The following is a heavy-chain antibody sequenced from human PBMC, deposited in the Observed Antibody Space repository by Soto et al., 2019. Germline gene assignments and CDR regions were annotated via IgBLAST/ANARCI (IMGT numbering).Heavy chain of an antibody. Sequence: GSMKVSFKASGYTFTSYHMPWGRQAPWQGLEWMGWINPSDGNRNFAQKFEDRVTMTTATSTNTVFLELRSLKSDDTAIYYCARDRLRGYDSSGFYSWGQGTMVTVSS. V-gene: IGHV1-18*04. D-gene: IGHD3-22*01. CDR3: ARDRLRGYDSSGFYS. J-gene: IGHJ4*02. CDR1: GYTFTSYH. CDR2: INPSDGNR.